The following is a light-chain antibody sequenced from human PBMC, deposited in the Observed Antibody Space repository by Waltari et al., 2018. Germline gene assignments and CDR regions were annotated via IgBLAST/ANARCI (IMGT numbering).Light chain of an antibody. CDR1: SSNIGNNA. CDR2: YDD. J-gene: IGLJ3*02. CDR3: AAWDDSLNCWV. V-gene: IGLV1-36*01. Sequence: QSVLTQPPSVSEAPRQRVTISCSGSSSNIGNNAVNWYQQLPGKAPKLLIYYDDLRPSGVSDRFSGSKSGTSASLAISGLQSEDEADYYCAAWDDSLNCWVFGGGTKLTVL.